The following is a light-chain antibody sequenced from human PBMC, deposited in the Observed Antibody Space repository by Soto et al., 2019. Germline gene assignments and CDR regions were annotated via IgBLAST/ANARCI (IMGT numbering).Light chain of an antibody. Sequence: EIVLTQSPGTLSLSPGERATLSCRASQSIRSHYLAWYQQKPGQAPRLLISGAHNRAPGIPDRFSGSESGTDFTLRISRLEPEDFAVYYCQQYGGSVTFGQGTKVDI. CDR1: QSIRSHY. CDR3: QQYGGSVT. CDR2: GAH. J-gene: IGKJ1*01. V-gene: IGKV3-20*01.